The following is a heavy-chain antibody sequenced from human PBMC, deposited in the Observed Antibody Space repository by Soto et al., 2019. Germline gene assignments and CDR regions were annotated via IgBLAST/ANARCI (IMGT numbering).Heavy chain of an antibody. Sequence: GSLRLSCAASGFTFSSYGMHWVRQAPGKGLEWVAVISYDGSNKYYADSVKGRFTISRDNSKNTPYLQMNSLRAEDTAVYYCAKDRGSSNYYGMDVWGQGTTVTVSS. V-gene: IGHV3-30*18. D-gene: IGHD2-2*01. CDR3: AKDRGSSNYYGMDV. CDR1: GFTFSSYG. CDR2: ISYDGSNK. J-gene: IGHJ6*02.